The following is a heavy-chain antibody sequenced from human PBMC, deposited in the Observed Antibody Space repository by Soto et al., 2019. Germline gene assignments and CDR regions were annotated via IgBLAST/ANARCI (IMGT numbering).Heavy chain of an antibody. CDR3: ARRQSSGWYGFDY. D-gene: IGHD6-19*01. CDR2: IYHSGST. J-gene: IGHJ4*02. V-gene: IGHV4-4*02. CDR1: GGSISSSNW. Sequence: PSETLSLTCAVSGGSISSSNWWSWVRQPPGKGLEWSGEIYHSGSTNYNPSLKSRVTISVDKSKNQFSLKLSSVTAADTAVYYCARRQSSGWYGFDYWGQGTLVTVSS.